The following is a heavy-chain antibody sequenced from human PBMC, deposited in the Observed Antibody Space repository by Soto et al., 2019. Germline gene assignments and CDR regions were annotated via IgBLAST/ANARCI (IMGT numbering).Heavy chain of an antibody. V-gene: IGHV3-15*07. J-gene: IGHJ4*02. CDR1: GFTFREAW. D-gene: IGHD3-16*01. CDR2: IKSRTDGGTI. CDR3: GGSAY. Sequence: EVQLVESGGGLVKPGGSLRVSCAASGFTFREAWMNWVRQAPGKGLEWVGRIKSRTDGGTIEYATPVKGRFIISRDESKNTLYLQMASLKTEDTAVYDCGGSAYWGQGTLVTVSS.